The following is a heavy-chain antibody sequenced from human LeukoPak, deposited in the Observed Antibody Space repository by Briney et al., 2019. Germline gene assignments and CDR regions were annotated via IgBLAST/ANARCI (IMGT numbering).Heavy chain of an antibody. Sequence: SETLSLTCAVYGGSFSGYYWSWIRQPPGKGLEWIGEINHSGSTNYNPSLKSRVTISVDTSKNQFSLKLSSVTAADTAVYYCARGRLTMIVVVPRDDAFDIWGRGTMVTVSS. V-gene: IGHV4-34*01. CDR3: ARGRLTMIVVVPRDDAFDI. CDR1: GGSFSGYY. CDR2: INHSGST. J-gene: IGHJ3*02. D-gene: IGHD3-22*01.